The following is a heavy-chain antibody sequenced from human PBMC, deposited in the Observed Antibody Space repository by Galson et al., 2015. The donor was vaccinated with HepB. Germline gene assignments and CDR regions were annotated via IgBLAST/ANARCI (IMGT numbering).Heavy chain of an antibody. CDR3: ARRVEDCSSTSCWYFDY. V-gene: IGHV5-51*03. Sequence: QSGAEVKKPGESLKISCKGSGYSFTSYWIGWVRQMPGKGLEWMGIIYPGDSDTRYSPSFQGQVTISADKSISTAYLQWSSLKASDTAMYYCARRVEDCSSTSCWYFDYWGQGTLVTVSS. D-gene: IGHD2-2*01. J-gene: IGHJ4*02. CDR1: GYSFTSYW. CDR2: IYPGDSDT.